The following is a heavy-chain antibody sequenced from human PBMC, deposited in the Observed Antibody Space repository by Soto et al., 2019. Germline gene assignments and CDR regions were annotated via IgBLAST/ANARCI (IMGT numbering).Heavy chain of an antibody. D-gene: IGHD3-16*01. CDR2: IIPVFGTV. CDR1: GGTFGNSA. Sequence: QVKLVQSGAEVKKPGSSVKVSCKASGGTFGNSAISWVRQDPGQGLEWMGGIIPVFGTVNYAQKFEGRVTITADESTSTVFMEMSRLTSEDTAVHYCAKVMAAAGYDSWGQGTLVTVSS. CDR3: AKVMAAAGYDS. J-gene: IGHJ4*02. V-gene: IGHV1-69*01.